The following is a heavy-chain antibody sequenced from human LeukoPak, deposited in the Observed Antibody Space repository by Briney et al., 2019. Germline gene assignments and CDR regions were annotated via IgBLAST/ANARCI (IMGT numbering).Heavy chain of an antibody. CDR1: GFTFSSYS. CDR2: ISSSSSYI. Sequence: GGSLRLSCAASGFTFSSYSMNWVRQAPGKGLEWVSSISSSSSYIYSADSVKRRFTISRDNAKNSLYLQMNSLRAEDTAVYYCARSLDGYNYGPLLGYWGQGTLVTVSS. J-gene: IGHJ4*02. D-gene: IGHD5-24*01. V-gene: IGHV3-21*01. CDR3: ARSLDGYNYGPLLGY.